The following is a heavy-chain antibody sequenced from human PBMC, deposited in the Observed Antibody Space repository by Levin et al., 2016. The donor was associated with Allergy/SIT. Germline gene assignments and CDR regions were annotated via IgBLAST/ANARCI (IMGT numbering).Heavy chain of an antibody. CDR3: ARGQYGGRPGAFDI. CDR2: INPSGGST. J-gene: IGHJ3*02. D-gene: IGHD4-23*01. V-gene: IGHV1-46*01. Sequence: WVRQAPGQGLEWMGIINPSGGSTSYAQKFQGRVTMTRDTSTSTVYMELSSLRSEDTAVYYCARGQYGGRPGAFDIWGQGTMVTVSS.